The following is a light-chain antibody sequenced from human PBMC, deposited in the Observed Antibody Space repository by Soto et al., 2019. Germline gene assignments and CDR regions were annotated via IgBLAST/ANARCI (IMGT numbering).Light chain of an antibody. V-gene: IGKV3-20*01. Sequence: EIVLTQSPGTLSLSPGESATLSCRANQVVSSSYLAWYQQKPGQAPRLLIYHASDRATGVPDRFSGSGSGTNFALTITSLEPEDYALFYCQQYGTSPFYFGQWTKLEIK. J-gene: IGKJ2*01. CDR1: QVVSSSY. CDR2: HAS. CDR3: QQYGTSPFY.